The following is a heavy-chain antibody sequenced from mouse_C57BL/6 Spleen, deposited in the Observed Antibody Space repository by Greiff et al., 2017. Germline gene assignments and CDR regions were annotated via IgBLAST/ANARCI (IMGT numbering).Heavy chain of an antibody. D-gene: IGHD1-1*01. V-gene: IGHV1-69*01. Sequence: QVQLQQSGAELVMPGASVKLSCKASGYTFTSYWMHWVKQRPGQGLEWIGEIDSSDSYTNYNQKFKGKSTLTVDKSSSTAYMQLSSLTSEDSAIYYCARWNYYGSSYDYWGQGTTLTVSS. CDR3: ARWNYYGSSYDY. CDR1: GYTFTSYW. CDR2: IDSSDSYT. J-gene: IGHJ2*01.